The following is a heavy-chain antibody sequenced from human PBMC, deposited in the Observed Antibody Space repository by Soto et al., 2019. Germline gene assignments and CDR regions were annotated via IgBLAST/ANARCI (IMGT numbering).Heavy chain of an antibody. CDR1: GGSISSGDYY. V-gene: IGHV4-30-4*01. J-gene: IGHJ4*02. CDR3: ARDGYNSGTFDY. CDR2: IYYSGST. D-gene: IGHD1-1*01. Sequence: SETLSLTCTVSGGSISSGDYYWSWIRQPPGKGLEWIGYIYYSGSTYYNPSLKSRVTISVDTSKNQFSLKLSSVTAADTAVYYCARDGYNSGTFDYWGQGTQVTVSS.